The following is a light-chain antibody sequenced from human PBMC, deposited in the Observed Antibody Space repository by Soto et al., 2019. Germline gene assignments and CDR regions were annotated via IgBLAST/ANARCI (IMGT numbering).Light chain of an antibody. V-gene: IGLV2-14*01. CDR2: DVG. J-gene: IGLJ2*01. Sequence: QAVLTQPASVSGSPGQSITISCTGTSSDIGGFNRVSWYQQHPGKAPKLMIFDVGYRPSGVSNRFSASKSGNTASLTISGLQAEDEADYYCSSYTSSSTLLFGGGTKLTVL. CDR3: SSYTSSSTLL. CDR1: SSDIGGFNR.